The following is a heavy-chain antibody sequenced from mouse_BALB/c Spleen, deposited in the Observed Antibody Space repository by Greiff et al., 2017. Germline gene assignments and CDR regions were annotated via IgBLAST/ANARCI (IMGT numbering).Heavy chain of an antibody. CDR3: ARELFDY. V-gene: IGHV5-17*02. J-gene: IGHJ2*01. CDR1: GFTFSSFG. CDR2: ISSGSSTI. Sequence: EVQRVESGGGLVKPGGSRKLSCAASGFTFSSFGMHWVRQAPEKGLEWVAYISSGSSTIYYADTVKGRFTISRDNPKNTLFLQMTSLRSEDTAMYYCARELFDYWGQGTTLTVSS.